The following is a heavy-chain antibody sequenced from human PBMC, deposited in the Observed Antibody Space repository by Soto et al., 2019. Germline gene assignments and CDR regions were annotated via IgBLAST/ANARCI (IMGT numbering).Heavy chain of an antibody. CDR2: IYHSGST. Sequence: SETLSLTCAVSGDSISSRNWWNWVRQPPGKGLEWIGKIYHSGSTNYNPSLKSRVTISVDRSKNQFSLKLNSVTAADTAVYYCASSNIAAAGFYYYGMDVWGRGTTVTAP. D-gene: IGHD6-13*01. V-gene: IGHV4-4*02. CDR1: GDSISSRNW. CDR3: ASSNIAAAGFYYYGMDV. J-gene: IGHJ6*02.